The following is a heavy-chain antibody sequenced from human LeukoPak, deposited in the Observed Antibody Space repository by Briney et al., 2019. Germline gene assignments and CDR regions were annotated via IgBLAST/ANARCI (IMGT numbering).Heavy chain of an antibody. CDR2: INHSGST. CDR1: GGSFSGYY. V-gene: IGHV4-34*01. J-gene: IGHJ4*02. Sequence: PSETLSLTCAVYGGSFSGYYWSWIRQPPGKGLEWIGEINHSGSTNYNPSLKSRVTISVDTSKNQFSLKLSSVTAADTAVYYCARHSVSIGEFYYWGQGTLVTVSS. D-gene: IGHD6-6*01. CDR3: ARHSVSIGEFYY.